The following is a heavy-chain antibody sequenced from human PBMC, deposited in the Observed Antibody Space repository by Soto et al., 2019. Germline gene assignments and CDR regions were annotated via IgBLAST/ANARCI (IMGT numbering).Heavy chain of an antibody. D-gene: IGHD6-25*01. CDR3: RFLYSSGYGMDV. V-gene: IGHV1-69*01. CDR2: IIPIFGTA. J-gene: IGHJ6*02. Sequence: QVQLVQSGAEVKKPGSSVKVSCKASGGTFSSYAISWVRQAPGQGLEWMGGIIPIFGTANYAQKFQGRVTITADESTNTAYMELSSLRSEDTAVYYCRFLYSSGYGMDVLGQGTTVTVSS. CDR1: GGTFSSYA.